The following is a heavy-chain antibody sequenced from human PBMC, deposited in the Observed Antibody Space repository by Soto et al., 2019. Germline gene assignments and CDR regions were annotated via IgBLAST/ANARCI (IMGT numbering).Heavy chain of an antibody. CDR2: ISSSSSYI. CDR3: AREGYSSSWYSIPDYYYYGMDV. V-gene: IGHV3-21*01. J-gene: IGHJ6*02. Sequence: GGSLRLSCAASGFTFSSCSMNWVRQAPGKGLEWVSSISSSSSYIYYADSVKGRFTISRDNAKNSLYLQMNSLRAEDTAVYYCAREGYSSSWYSIPDYYYYGMDVWGQGTTVTVSS. D-gene: IGHD6-13*01. CDR1: GFTFSSCS.